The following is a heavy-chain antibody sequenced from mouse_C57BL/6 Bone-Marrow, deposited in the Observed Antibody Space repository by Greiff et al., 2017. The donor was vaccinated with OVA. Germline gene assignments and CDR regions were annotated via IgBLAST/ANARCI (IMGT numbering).Heavy chain of an antibody. V-gene: IGHV7-3*01. Sequence: EVHLVESGGGLVQPGGSLSLSCAASGFTFTDYYMSWVRQPPGKALEWLGFIRNKANGYTTEYSASVKGRFTISSDNSQSILYLQMNALRAEDSATYYGASLDYYGSRNWYFDVWGTGTTVTVSS. CDR2: IRNKANGYTT. CDR1: GFTFTDYY. D-gene: IGHD1-1*01. CDR3: ASLDYYGSRNWYFDV. J-gene: IGHJ1*03.